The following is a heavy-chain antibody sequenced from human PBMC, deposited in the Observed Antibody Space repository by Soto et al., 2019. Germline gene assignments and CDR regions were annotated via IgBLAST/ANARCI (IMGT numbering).Heavy chain of an antibody. CDR3: AKDSSEDYYYYGMDV. J-gene: IGHJ6*02. Sequence: GGSLRLSCAASGFTFSSYAMSWVRQAPGKGLEWVSAISGSGGSTYYADSVKGRFTISRDNSKNTPYLQMNSLRAEDTAVYYCAKDSSEDYYYYGMDVWGQGTTVTVSS. CDR1: GFTFSSYA. V-gene: IGHV3-23*01. CDR2: ISGSGGST.